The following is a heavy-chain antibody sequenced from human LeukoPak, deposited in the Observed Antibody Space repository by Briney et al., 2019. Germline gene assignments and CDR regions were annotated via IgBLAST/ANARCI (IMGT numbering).Heavy chain of an antibody. Sequence: ASVKVYCKASGGTFSSYAISWVRQAPGQGLEWMGGISPIFGTANYAQKFQGRVTITADESTSTAYMELSSLRSEDTAVYYRARVGVDYGDYVPNYYFDYWGQGTLVIVSS. V-gene: IGHV1-69*13. CDR1: GGTFSSYA. J-gene: IGHJ4*02. CDR2: ISPIFGTA. D-gene: IGHD4-17*01. CDR3: ARVGVDYGDYVPNYYFDY.